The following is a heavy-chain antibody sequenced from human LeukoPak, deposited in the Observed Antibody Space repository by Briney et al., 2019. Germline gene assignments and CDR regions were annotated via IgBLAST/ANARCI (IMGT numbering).Heavy chain of an antibody. CDR1: AFTFSNYW. J-gene: IGHJ3*02. D-gene: IGHD3-10*01. Sequence: PGGSLRLSCAASAFTFSNYWMNWVRHAPGKGLEWVANIKQDGGEKSYVDSVKGRFTISRDNAKNSLHLQMNSLRAEDTAVYYCARDRGGSESHGFDAFHIWDQGTMVTVSS. CDR2: IKQDGGEK. CDR3: ARDRGGSESHGFDAFHI. V-gene: IGHV3-7*01.